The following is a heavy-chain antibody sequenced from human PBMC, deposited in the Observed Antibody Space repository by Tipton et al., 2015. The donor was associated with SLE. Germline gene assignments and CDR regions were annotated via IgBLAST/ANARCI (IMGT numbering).Heavy chain of an antibody. CDR1: GDSVSTHTAT. Sequence: GLVKPSQILSLTCAISGDSVSTHTATGNWIRQSPSRGLEWLGRTYYRSKWYSDFAFSVKSRITINPDTSANRFSLQLKSVTAEDTAVYYCARELTYAWCYYGGQGTLVTVSS. V-gene: IGHV6-1*01. CDR3: ARELTYAWCYY. D-gene: IGHD4/OR15-4a*01. CDR2: TYYRSKWYS. J-gene: IGHJ4*02.